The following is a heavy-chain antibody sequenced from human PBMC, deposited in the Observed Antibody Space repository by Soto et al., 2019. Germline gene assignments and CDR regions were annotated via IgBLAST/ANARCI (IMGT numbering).Heavy chain of an antibody. CDR1: GGSISSSSYY. V-gene: IGHV4-39*07. CDR2: IYYSGTT. CDR3: ARAKGYCSGGSCYSSPPPH. Sequence: PSETRSLTCTVSGGSISSSSYYWGWIRQPPGKGLEWIGSIYYSGTTYYNPSLKSRVTISVDTSKNQFSLKLSSVTAADTAVYYCARAKGYCSGGSCYSSPPPHWGQGTLVTVSS. J-gene: IGHJ4*02. D-gene: IGHD2-15*01.